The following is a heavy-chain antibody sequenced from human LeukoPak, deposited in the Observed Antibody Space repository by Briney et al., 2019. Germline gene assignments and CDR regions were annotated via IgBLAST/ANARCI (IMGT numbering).Heavy chain of an antibody. Sequence: SETLSLTCTVSGGSISSYSWSWIRQPPGKGLEWIGYIYHSGSTYYNPSLKSRVTISVDRSKNQFSLKLSSVTAADTAAYYCATYGDYGRFDYWGQGTLVTVSS. CDR2: IYHSGST. J-gene: IGHJ4*02. V-gene: IGHV4-30-2*01. CDR3: ATYGDYGRFDY. CDR1: GGSISSYS. D-gene: IGHD4-17*01.